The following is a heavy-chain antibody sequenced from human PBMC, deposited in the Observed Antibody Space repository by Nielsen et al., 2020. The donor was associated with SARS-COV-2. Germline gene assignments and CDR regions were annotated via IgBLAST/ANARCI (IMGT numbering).Heavy chain of an antibody. CDR1: GYTFTDYY. CDR3: ARGRDYGEYFQH. CDR2: INPYSGGT. D-gene: IGHD4-17*01. Sequence: ASVQVSCKASGYTFTDYYIHWVRQAPGQGLEWMGRINPYSGGTNYAQKFQGTVTMTRDASISTVYMELTSDDTAVYYCARGRDYGEYFQHWGQGTLVTVSS. J-gene: IGHJ1*01. V-gene: IGHV1-2*06.